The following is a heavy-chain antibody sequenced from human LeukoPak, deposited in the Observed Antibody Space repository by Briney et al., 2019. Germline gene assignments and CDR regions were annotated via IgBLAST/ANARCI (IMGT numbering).Heavy chain of an antibody. CDR3: ARGGQYSSSWYGYFDY. J-gene: IGHJ4*02. Sequence: GGSLILSCAASGFTFSSYGMHRVRQAPGKGLEWVAVIWYDGSNKYYADSVKGRFTISRDNSNNTLYLQMNSLRAEDTAVYYCARGGQYSSSWYGYFDYWGQGTLVTASS. D-gene: IGHD6-13*01. CDR2: IWYDGSNK. V-gene: IGHV3-33*01. CDR1: GFTFSSYG.